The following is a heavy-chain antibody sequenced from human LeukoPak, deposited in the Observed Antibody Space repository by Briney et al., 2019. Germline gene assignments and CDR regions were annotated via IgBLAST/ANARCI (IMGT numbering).Heavy chain of an antibody. CDR2: IIPIFGTA. CDR3: ARDPLNDNLELKNWFDP. Sequence: SVKVSCKASGGTFSSYAISWVRQAPGQGLEWMGGIIPIFGTANYAQKFQGRVTITADESTSTAYMELSSLRSEDTAVYYCARDPLNDNLELKNWFDPWGQGTLVTVSS. D-gene: IGHD1-7*01. J-gene: IGHJ5*02. V-gene: IGHV1-69*01. CDR1: GGTFSSYA.